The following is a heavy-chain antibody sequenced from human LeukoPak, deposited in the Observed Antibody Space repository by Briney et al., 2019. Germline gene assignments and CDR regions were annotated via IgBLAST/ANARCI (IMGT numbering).Heavy chain of an antibody. D-gene: IGHD2/OR15-2a*01. CDR1: GFTLSSKY. Sequence: GGSMRLSCAASGFTLSSKYMSWVRQAPGKGREWVSVIYSGVTTYYADSVKGRFTISRDNSKNTLYLQMNSLRGEDTAVYYCARVLSVSYCDSWGQGTLVTVSS. CDR2: IYSGVTT. J-gene: IGHJ4*02. V-gene: IGHV3-53*01. CDR3: ARVLSVSYCDS.